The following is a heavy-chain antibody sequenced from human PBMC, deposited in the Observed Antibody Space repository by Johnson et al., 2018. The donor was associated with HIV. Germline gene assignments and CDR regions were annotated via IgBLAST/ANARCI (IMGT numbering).Heavy chain of an antibody. CDR2: INWNGGST. CDR1: GFTFDDYG. CDR3: ARDATPWGGDYVGYAFDL. V-gene: IGHV3-20*04. Sequence: VQLMESGGGVVRPGGSLRLSCAASGFTFDDYGMSWVRQAPGKGLEWVSGINWNGGSTGYADFVKGRFTISRDNAKASVSLRMNSLRAEDSGIYYCARDATPWGGDYVGYAFDLWGQGTVVTVSS. D-gene: IGHD4-17*01. J-gene: IGHJ3*01.